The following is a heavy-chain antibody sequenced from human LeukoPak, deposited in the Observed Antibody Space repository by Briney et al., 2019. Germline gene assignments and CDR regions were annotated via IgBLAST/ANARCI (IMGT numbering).Heavy chain of an antibody. V-gene: IGHV3-9*03. D-gene: IGHD2-2*02. J-gene: IGHJ4*02. CDR3: AKAGCSSTSCYTDY. Sequence: PGGSLRLSCAASGFTFDDYAMHWVRQAPGEGLEWVSGISWNSGSIGYADSVKGRFTISRDNAKNSLYLQMNSLRAEDMALYYCAKAGCSSTSCYTDYWGQGTLVTVSS. CDR1: GFTFDDYA. CDR2: ISWNSGSI.